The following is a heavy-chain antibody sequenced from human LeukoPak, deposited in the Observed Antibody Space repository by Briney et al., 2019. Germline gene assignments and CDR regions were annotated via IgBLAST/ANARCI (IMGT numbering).Heavy chain of an antibody. CDR2: ISGTGGRT. Sequence: PGGSLRLSCTASGFTFSNYAMTWVRQAPGKGLEWVSSISGTGGRTHSADSVKGRFTISRDNSKNTLYLQMKNLRVEHTAVYYCAKGLHGGVGYGVDVWGQGTTVSVSS. D-gene: IGHD3-16*01. J-gene: IGHJ6*02. CDR1: GFTFSNYA. V-gene: IGHV3-23*01. CDR3: AKGLHGGVGYGVDV.